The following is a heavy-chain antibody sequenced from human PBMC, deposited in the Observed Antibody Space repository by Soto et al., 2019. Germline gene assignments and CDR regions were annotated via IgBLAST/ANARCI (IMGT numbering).Heavy chain of an antibody. J-gene: IGHJ4*02. CDR1: GYSFSSYD. CDR3: ALGGNYYDSSGYIDY. CDR2: IIAIFGTA. Sequence: EASVKVSCKASGYSFSSYDIHWVRQAPGQRLEWMGGIIAIFGTANYAQKFQGRVTITADESTSTAYMELSSLRSEDTAVYYCALGGNYYDSSGYIDYWGQGTLVTVSS. V-gene: IGHV1-69*13. D-gene: IGHD3-22*01.